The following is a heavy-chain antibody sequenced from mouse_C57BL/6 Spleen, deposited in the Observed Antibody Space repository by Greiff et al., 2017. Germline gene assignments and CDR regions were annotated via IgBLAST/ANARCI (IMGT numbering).Heavy chain of an antibody. CDR1: GYSITSGYY. V-gene: IGHV3-6*01. CDR2: ISYDGSN. Sequence: EVKLMESGPGLVKPSQSLSLTCSVTGYSITSGYYWNWLRQFPGNKLEWMGYISYDGSNNYNPSLKNRISITSDTSKNQFFLKLNSVTTEDTATYYCARDQTFYAMDYWGQGTSVTVSS. CDR3: ARDQTFYAMDY. J-gene: IGHJ4*01.